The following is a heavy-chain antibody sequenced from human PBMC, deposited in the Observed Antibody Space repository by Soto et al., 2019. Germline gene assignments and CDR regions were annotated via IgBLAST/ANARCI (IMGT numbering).Heavy chain of an antibody. J-gene: IGHJ4*02. Sequence: HPGGSLRLSCAASGFTFSSYGMHWVRQAPAKGLEWVAVISYDGSKKYYGDSVKGRFTISRDNSKNTLYLQMNSLRAEDTAVYYCAKDKVDTAMAYPFDYWGQGTLVTVSS. CDR3: AKDKVDTAMAYPFDY. CDR1: GFTFSSYG. V-gene: IGHV3-30*18. D-gene: IGHD5-18*01. CDR2: ISYDGSKK.